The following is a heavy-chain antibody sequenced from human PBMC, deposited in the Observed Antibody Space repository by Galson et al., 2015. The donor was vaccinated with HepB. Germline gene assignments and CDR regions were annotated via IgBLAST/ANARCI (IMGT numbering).Heavy chain of an antibody. D-gene: IGHD3-10*01. Sequence: SVKVSCKASGYTFTAYCLHWVRQAPGQGLEWMGRINPHTGDTNYAQKFQGRVTMTTDTSTAYMELRSLRSDDTAVYYCARGPWFGELTGILVLQHWGQGTLVTVSS. V-gene: IGHV1-2*06. CDR1: GYTFTAYC. CDR3: ARGPWFGELTGILVLQH. J-gene: IGHJ1*01. CDR2: INPHTGDT.